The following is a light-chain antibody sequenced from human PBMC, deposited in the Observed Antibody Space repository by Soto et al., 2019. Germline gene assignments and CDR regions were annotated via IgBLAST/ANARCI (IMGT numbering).Light chain of an antibody. V-gene: IGKV1-5*01. CDR3: QQYNGYSRT. Sequence: DIKMTQSPSTLSASVGDRVTIPCRASQSIGDSLAWYQQKPGKAPYLLISDVSSLERGVPSRFSGSGSGTEFTLTISSMQPDDFATFYCQQYNGYSRTFGQGTKVDIK. CDR1: QSIGDS. J-gene: IGKJ1*01. CDR2: DVS.